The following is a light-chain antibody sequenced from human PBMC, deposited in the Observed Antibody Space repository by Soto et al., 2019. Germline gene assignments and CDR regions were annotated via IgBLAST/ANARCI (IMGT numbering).Light chain of an antibody. Sequence: RVMTQSPATLSVSPGEGATLSCRASESVSTNLAWYQHKPGQAPRLLIYAASTRATGVPARFSGSGSGTEFTLTISSLQSEDVAAYYCQQYENWPWTFGQGTKVEI. CDR2: AAS. J-gene: IGKJ1*01. V-gene: IGKV3-15*01. CDR1: ESVSTN. CDR3: QQYENWPWT.